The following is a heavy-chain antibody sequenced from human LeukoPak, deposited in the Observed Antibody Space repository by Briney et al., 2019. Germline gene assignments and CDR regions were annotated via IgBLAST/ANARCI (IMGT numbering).Heavy chain of an antibody. D-gene: IGHD5-18*01. Sequence: SETLSLTCTVSGGSVSSGSYYWSWIRQPPGKGLEWIGYIYYSGSTNYNPSLKSRVTISVDTSKNQFSPKLSSVTAADTAVYHCAREAMYSYGNNFDYWGQGTLVTVSS. CDR1: GGSVSSGSYY. J-gene: IGHJ4*02. CDR2: IYYSGST. CDR3: AREAMYSYGNNFDY. V-gene: IGHV4-61*01.